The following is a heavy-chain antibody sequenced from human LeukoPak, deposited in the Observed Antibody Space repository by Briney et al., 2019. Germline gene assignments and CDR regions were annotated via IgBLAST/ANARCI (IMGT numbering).Heavy chain of an antibody. J-gene: IGHJ3*02. V-gene: IGHV4-59*08. CDR2: IYYSGST. CDR3: ASHGYCSSTSCFDAFDI. CDR1: GGSINNYY. Sequence: SETLSLTCSVSGGSINNYYWNWIRQPPGKGLEWIGYIYYSGSTNYNPSLKSRVTISVDTSKNQFSLKLSSVTAADTAVYYCASHGYCSSTSCFDAFDIWGQGTMVTVSS. D-gene: IGHD2-2*03.